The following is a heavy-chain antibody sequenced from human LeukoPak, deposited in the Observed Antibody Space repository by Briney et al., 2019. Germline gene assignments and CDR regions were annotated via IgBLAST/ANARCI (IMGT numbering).Heavy chain of an antibody. CDR2: IYYSGST. D-gene: IGHD6-13*01. CDR3: ARSTAAGYIDY. V-gene: IGHV4-59*12. Sequence: PSETLSLTCTVSGGSISSYYWSWIRQPPGKGLEWIGYIYYSGSTNYNPSLKSRVTMSVDTSKNQFSLKLSSVTAADTAVYYCARSTAAGYIDYWGQGTLVTVSS. J-gene: IGHJ4*02. CDR1: GGSISSYY.